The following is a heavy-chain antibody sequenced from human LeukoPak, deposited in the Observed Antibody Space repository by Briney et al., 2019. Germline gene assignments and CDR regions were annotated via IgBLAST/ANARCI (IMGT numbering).Heavy chain of an antibody. D-gene: IGHD3-10*01. CDR2: IHSSGST. V-gene: IGHV4-39*01. J-gene: IGHJ5*02. CDR1: GGSINSSIYY. CDR3: ARRTGTHLPNWFDP. Sequence: SETLSPTCTVSGGSINSSIYYCAWIRQPPGKGLEWIGSIHSSGSTYYSPSLKSRVTVSVDTSKNQFSLKLTSVTAADTAVYNCARRTGTHLPNWFDPWGQGTLVTVSS.